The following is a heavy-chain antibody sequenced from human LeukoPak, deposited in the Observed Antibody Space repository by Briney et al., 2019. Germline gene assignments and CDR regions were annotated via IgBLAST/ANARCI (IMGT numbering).Heavy chain of an antibody. CDR2: IKQDGSER. V-gene: IGHV3-7*01. D-gene: IGHD3-16*02. J-gene: IGHJ4*02. Sequence: PGGSLRLSCAASGFSFSSHWMTWVRQAPGKGLEWVANIKQDGSERYYVDSVKGRFTISRDNTKNSLYLQMNSLRAEDTAVYYCTRSSLSFDYWGQGTLVTVSS. CDR3: TRSSLSFDY. CDR1: GFSFSSHW.